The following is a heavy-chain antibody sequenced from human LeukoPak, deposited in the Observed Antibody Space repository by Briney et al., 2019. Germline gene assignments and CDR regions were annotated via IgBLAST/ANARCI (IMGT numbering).Heavy chain of an antibody. CDR3: ARGQYHLLYWYFDL. V-gene: IGHV4-4*07. CDR2: IYSSGST. D-gene: IGHD2-2*01. Sequence: SETLSLTCTVSGGTISSYYWSWIRQPAGKGLEWIGRIYSSGSTNYNPSLKSRVTMSVDTSKNQFSLKLSSVTAADTAVYYCARGQYHLLYWYFDLWGRGTLVTVSS. J-gene: IGHJ2*01. CDR1: GGTISSYY.